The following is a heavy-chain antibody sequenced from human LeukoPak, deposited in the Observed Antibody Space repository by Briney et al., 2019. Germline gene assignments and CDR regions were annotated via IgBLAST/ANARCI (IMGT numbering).Heavy chain of an antibody. V-gene: IGHV4-39*07. CDR3: ARLPDP. CDR1: GGSISSSSYY. Sequence: SETLSLTCTVSGGSISSSSYYWGWIRQPPGKGLEWIGEIYHSGSSNYNPSLKSRVTISVDKSKNQLSLKLSSVTAADTAVYYCARLPDPWGQGTLVTVSS. CDR2: IYHSGSS. J-gene: IGHJ5*02.